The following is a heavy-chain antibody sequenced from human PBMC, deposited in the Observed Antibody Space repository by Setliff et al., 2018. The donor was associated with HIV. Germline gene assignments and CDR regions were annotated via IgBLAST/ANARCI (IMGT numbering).Heavy chain of an antibody. CDR3: ARAIPAAVNYFDV. J-gene: IGHJ6*03. CDR1: GGSISSHY. CDR2: IYYSGST. V-gene: IGHV4-59*11. D-gene: IGHD6-13*01. Sequence: SETLSLTCTVSGGSISSHYYIWIRQPPGKGLEWIGYIYYSGSTNYNSSLKSRVAISVDSSKSQFSLKLSSVTAADTAVYYWARAIPAAVNYFDVWGKGTTVTVSS.